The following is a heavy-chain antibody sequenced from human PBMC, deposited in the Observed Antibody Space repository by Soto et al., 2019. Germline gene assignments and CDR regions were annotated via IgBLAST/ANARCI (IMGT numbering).Heavy chain of an antibody. CDR3: AKGGYVTTDAFDI. CDR2: ISGSGGST. D-gene: IGHD3-22*01. J-gene: IGHJ3*02. V-gene: IGHV3-23*01. Sequence: EVQLLESGGGLVQPGGSLRLSCAASGFTFSSYAMSWVRQAPGKGLEWVSAISGSGGSTYYADSVKSRFTISRDNSKNTLYLQMNSLRAEDTAVYYCAKGGYVTTDAFDIWGQGTMVTVSS. CDR1: GFTFSSYA.